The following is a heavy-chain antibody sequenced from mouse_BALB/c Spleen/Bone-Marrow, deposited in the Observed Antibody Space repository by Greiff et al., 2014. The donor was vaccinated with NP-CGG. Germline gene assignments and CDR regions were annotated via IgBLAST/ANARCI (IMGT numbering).Heavy chain of an antibody. Sequence: VQLLQSGAELVRPGASVKLSCKASGYTFTSSWMNWVKQRPGQGLEWIGVIDPSDSETQHNQMFEDKATLAVDKSSSTVYMQLSSLTTEDSAVYYCARNANWYFDVWGAGTTVTVSS. V-gene: IGHV1-61*01. J-gene: IGHJ1*01. CDR2: IDPSDSET. CDR1: GYTFTSSW. CDR3: ARNANWYFDV.